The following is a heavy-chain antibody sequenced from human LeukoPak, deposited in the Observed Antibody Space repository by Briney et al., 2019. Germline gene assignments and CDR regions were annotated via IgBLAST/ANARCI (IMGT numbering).Heavy chain of an antibody. CDR3: AKDYCDSSGYHPVHFQN. CDR2: ISGGGSST. CDR1: RFTFISYA. J-gene: IGHJ1*01. Sequence: GGSLRHSCAASRFTFISYAMSWVRQAPGKGLEWVSRISGGGSSTYYAGSVKGRFTITIDNSKNTLYLQMNSLRAEDTAVYYCAKDYCDSSGYHPVHFQNWGEGALGTVSS. V-gene: IGHV3-23*01. D-gene: IGHD3-22*01.